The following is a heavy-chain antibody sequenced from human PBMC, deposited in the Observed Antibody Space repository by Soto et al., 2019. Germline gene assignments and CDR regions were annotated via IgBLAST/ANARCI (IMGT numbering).Heavy chain of an antibody. V-gene: IGHV3-11*06. CDR2: ISPGSRYP. CDR3: VRGGGGGLFDP. D-gene: IGHD2-15*01. CDR1: GFTFSDYY. Sequence: VGSLRLSCANSGFTFSDYYMSWIRQAPGKGLEWLSYISPGSRYPAYADSVKGRFTISRDNARRSLSLQMNSLTVDDTAIYYCVRGGGGGLFDPWGQGSMVTVSS. J-gene: IGHJ5*02.